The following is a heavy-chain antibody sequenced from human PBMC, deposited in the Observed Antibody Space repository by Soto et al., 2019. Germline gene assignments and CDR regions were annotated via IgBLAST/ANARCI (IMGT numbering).Heavy chain of an antibody. CDR1: GYSFSGYD. CDR2: VSTSIRST. J-gene: IGHJ3*02. V-gene: IGHV1-18*04. Sequence: QGKLVQSGPEVKKPGASVKVSCTASGYSFSGYDITWVRQAPGQGLEWLGWVSTSIRSTMSAEKLQGRLTITTDTSTTTVYMELRGLTSDDTAVYYCARDSGAALYGEDDLDIWGQGTMVSVSS. D-gene: IGHD3-10*01. CDR3: ARDSGAALYGEDDLDI.